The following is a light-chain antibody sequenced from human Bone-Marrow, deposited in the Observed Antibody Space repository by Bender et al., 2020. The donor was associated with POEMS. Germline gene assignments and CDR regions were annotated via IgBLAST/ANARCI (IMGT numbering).Light chain of an antibody. J-gene: IGLJ3*02. Sequence: GTPGQRVTIFCSGGSSNIGAHAVNWYQHLPGTAPKLLIYSSHRRPSEVPDRFSGSRSCTSASLAISGLQSEDEADYYCAVWDDSLNGWVFGGGTKLTVL. CDR2: SSH. CDR1: SSNIGAHA. V-gene: IGLV1-44*01. CDR3: AVWDDSLNGWV.